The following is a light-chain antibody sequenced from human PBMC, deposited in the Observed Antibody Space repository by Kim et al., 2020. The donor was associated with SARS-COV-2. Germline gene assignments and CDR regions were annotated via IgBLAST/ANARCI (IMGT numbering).Light chain of an antibody. J-gene: IGKJ4*01. CDR3: QHRINWPLT. Sequence: EIVLTQSPATLSLSPGERATLSCRASQSVNTYLAWYQQKPGLAPRLLIYDASNRATGIPARFSGSGSGTDFTLTINSLEPEDFAVYYCQHRINWPLTFGGGTKVDIK. CDR2: DAS. CDR1: QSVNTY. V-gene: IGKV3-11*01.